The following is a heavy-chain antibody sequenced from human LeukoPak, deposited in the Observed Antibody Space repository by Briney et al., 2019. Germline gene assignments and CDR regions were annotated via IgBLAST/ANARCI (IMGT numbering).Heavy chain of an antibody. V-gene: IGHV3-23*01. CDR2: ISGSGGST. CDR1: GFTFSSYA. CDR3: AKAVTYYYDSSGPLADY. D-gene: IGHD3-22*01. J-gene: IGHJ4*02. Sequence: QPGGSLRLXCAASGFTFSSYAMSWDRQAPGKGLEWVSAISGSGGSTYYADSVKGRFTISRDNSKNTLYLQMNSLRAEDTAVYYCAKAVTYYYDSSGPLADYWGQGTLVTVSS.